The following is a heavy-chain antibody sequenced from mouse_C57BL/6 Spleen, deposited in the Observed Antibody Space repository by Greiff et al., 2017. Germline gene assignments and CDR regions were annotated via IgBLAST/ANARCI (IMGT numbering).Heavy chain of an antibody. CDR3: ARDHYYGSSYDAMDY. V-gene: IGHV5-16*01. CDR2: INYDGSST. CDR1: GFTFSDYY. Sequence: EVKLVESEGGLVQPGSSMKLSCTASGFTFSDYYMAWVRQVPEKGLEWVAHINYDGSSTYYLDSLKSRFIISRDNAKNILYLQMSSLKSEDTATYYCARDHYYGSSYDAMDYWGQGTSVTVSS. J-gene: IGHJ4*01. D-gene: IGHD1-1*01.